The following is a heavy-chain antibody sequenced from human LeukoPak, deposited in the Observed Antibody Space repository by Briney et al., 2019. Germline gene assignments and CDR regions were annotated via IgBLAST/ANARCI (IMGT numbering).Heavy chain of an antibody. CDR1: GGSISSYY. J-gene: IGHJ6*03. V-gene: IGHV4-4*07. CDR3: ASSGSYRRNYYYYMDV. CDR2: IYTSGST. Sequence: PSETLSLTCTVSGGSISSYYWSWIRQPAGKGLEWIGRIYTSGSTNYNPSLKSRVTMSVDTSKNQFSLKLSSVTAADTAVYYCASSGSYRRNYYYYMDVWGKGTTVTISS. D-gene: IGHD3-10*01.